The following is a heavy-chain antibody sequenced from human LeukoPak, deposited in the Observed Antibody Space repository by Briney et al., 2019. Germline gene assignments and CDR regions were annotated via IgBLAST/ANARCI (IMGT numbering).Heavy chain of an antibody. Sequence: ASVKVSCKASGFTFTSYGFSWVRQAPGQGFEWMGWISGYSGNTNSAQKLQGRVTMTTDTSTSTVYMELRSLRSDDTAVHYCARNGRGGSGSYFDFWGQGTLVTVSS. CDR3: ARNGRGGSGSYFDF. V-gene: IGHV1-18*01. CDR2: ISGYSGNT. J-gene: IGHJ5*01. CDR1: GFTFTSYG. D-gene: IGHD3-10*01.